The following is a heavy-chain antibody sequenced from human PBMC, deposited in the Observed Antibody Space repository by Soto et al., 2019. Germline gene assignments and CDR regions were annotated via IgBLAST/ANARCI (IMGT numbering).Heavy chain of an antibody. J-gene: IGHJ4*02. CDR1: GFTFDDYA. D-gene: IGHD3-22*01. CDR2: ISWNSGSI. V-gene: IGHV3-9*01. Sequence: GGSLRLSCAASGFTFDDYAMHWVRQAPGKGLEWDSGISWNSGSIGYADSVKGRFTISRDNAKNSLYLQMNSLRAEDTALYYCAKGTYYYDSSGYFDYWGQGTLVTVSS. CDR3: AKGTYYYDSSGYFDY.